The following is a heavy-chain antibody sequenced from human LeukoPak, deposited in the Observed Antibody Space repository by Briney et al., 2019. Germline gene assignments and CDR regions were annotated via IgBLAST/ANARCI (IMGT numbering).Heavy chain of an antibody. CDR3: ARASIMYSGSYYGSLDY. CDR2: IYSGGST. CDR1: GFTFSSYW. D-gene: IGHD1-26*01. J-gene: IGHJ4*02. Sequence: GGSLRLSCAASGFTFSSYWMSWVRQAPGKGLEWVSVIYSGGSTYYADSVKGRFTISRDNSKNTLYLQMNSLRAEDTAVYYCARASIMYSGSYYGSLDYWGQGTLVTVSS. V-gene: IGHV3-53*01.